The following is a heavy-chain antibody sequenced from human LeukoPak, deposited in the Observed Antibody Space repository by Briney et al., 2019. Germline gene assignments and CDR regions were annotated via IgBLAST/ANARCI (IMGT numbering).Heavy chain of an antibody. J-gene: IGHJ4*02. V-gene: IGHV3-23*01. CDR2: ISGRGDST. Sequence: PGGSLRLSCAASGFTFSAYALNWVRQAPGRGLERVSTISGRGDSTYYADSVKGRFTISRENSKNMPYLQMSSLRVEDTAIYYCAQPPPLTMFREPNWGQGTLVTVSS. D-gene: IGHD3-10*01. CDR1: GFTFSAYA. CDR3: AQPPPLTMFREPN.